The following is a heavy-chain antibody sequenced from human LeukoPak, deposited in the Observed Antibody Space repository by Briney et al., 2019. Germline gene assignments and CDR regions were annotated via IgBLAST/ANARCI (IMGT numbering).Heavy chain of an antibody. J-gene: IGHJ4*02. CDR1: XDSVXXDSAA. Sequence: LXXXISXDSVXXDSAAXXXXXXXXXXXXXXLGRTYYRAKWYIGYAVSVQSRITINPDTSKNQFSLQLNSVTPEDTAVYFCVRETINYFDYWGQGTLVTVSS. CDR2: TYYRAKWYI. V-gene: IGHV6-1*01. D-gene: IGHD4/OR15-4a*01. CDR3: VRETINYFDY.